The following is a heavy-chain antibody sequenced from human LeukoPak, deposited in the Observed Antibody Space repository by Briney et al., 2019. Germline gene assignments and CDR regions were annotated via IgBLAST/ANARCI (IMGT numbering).Heavy chain of an antibody. CDR3: ARLRSGYSGYDYDY. CDR2: INHSGST. CDR1: SGSLSNYY. Sequence: SETLSLTCTVSSGSLSNYYWSWIRQPPGKGLEWIGEINHSGSTNYNPSLKSRVTISVDTSKNQFSLKLSSVTAADTAVYYCARLRSGYSGYDYDYWGQGTLVTVSS. J-gene: IGHJ4*02. V-gene: IGHV4-34*01. D-gene: IGHD5-12*01.